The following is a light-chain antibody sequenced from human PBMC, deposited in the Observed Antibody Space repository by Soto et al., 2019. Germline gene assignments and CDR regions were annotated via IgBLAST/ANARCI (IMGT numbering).Light chain of an antibody. CDR3: QQSYSTRWT. V-gene: IGKV1-39*01. CDR2: AAS. Sequence: DIQMTQSPSSLSASVGDRVTITCQASQGITNSLNWYQQKTGKAPKLLIYAASSLQSGVPSRFSGSGSGTDFTLTISSLQPEDFATYYCQQSYSTRWTFGQGTKVDI. CDR1: QGITNS. J-gene: IGKJ1*01.